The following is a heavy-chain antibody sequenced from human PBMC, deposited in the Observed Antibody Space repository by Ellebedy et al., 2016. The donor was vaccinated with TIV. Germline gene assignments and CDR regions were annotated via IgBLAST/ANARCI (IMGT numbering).Heavy chain of an antibody. Sequence: MPSETLSLTCTVSGGSISSYYWSWIRQPPGKGLEWIGYMYYSGSTNYNPSLKSRVTISVDTSTNQLSLKLSSVTAADTAVYYCARGTHFDSWSDYWKQGDNDYYVMDVWGQGTTVTVSS. V-gene: IGHV4-59*01. CDR3: ARGTHFDSWSDYWKQGDNDYYVMDV. CDR1: GGSISSYY. D-gene: IGHD3-3*01. J-gene: IGHJ6*02. CDR2: MYYSGST.